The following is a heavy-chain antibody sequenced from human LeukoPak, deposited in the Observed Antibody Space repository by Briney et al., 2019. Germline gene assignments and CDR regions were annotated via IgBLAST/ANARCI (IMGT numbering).Heavy chain of an antibody. Sequence: ASVKVSCEASGYTFTSYGISWVRQAPGQGLEWMGIINPSGGSTSYAQKFQGRVTMTRDMSTSTVYMELSSLRSEDTAVYYCARVPHSSDSSGPAYAFDIWGQGTMVTVSS. CDR1: GYTFTSYG. J-gene: IGHJ3*02. V-gene: IGHV1-46*01. CDR2: INPSGGST. CDR3: ARVPHSSDSSGPAYAFDI. D-gene: IGHD3-22*01.